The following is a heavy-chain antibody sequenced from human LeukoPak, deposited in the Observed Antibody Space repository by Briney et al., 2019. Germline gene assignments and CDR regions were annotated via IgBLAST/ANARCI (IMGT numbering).Heavy chain of an antibody. D-gene: IGHD3-3*01. Sequence: KPSETLSLTCTVSGGSISSSSYYWGWIRQPPGKGLEWIGSIYYSGSTYYNPSLKSRVTISVDTSKNQFSLKLSSVTAADTAVYYCARGWGDFWSGPDAFDIWGQGTMVTVSS. CDR3: ARGWGDFWSGPDAFDI. CDR2: IYYSGST. V-gene: IGHV4-39*07. CDR1: GGSISSSSYY. J-gene: IGHJ3*02.